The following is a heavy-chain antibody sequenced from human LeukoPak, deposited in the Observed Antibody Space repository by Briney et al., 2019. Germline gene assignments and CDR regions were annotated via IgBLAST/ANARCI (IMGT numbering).Heavy chain of an antibody. J-gene: IGHJ4*02. V-gene: IGHV1-69*05. Sequence: SVKVSCKASGGTFSSYAISWVRQAPGQGLEWMGGIIPILGTANYAQKFQGRVTITTDESTSTAYMELSSLRSEDTAVYCCARGGAAAGIAYDYWGQGTLVTVSS. CDR2: IIPILGTA. CDR1: GGTFSSYA. CDR3: ARGGAAAGIAYDY. D-gene: IGHD6-13*01.